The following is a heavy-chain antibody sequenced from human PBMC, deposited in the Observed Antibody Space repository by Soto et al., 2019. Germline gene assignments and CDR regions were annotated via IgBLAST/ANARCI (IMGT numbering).Heavy chain of an antibody. CDR2: IYPDDSDT. D-gene: IGHD3-10*01. Sequence: EESLKISCNGSGYSFSTYWLGWVRQMPWKGLEWIGIIYPDDSDTIYNPSFQGQVTISADKSITTAYLQWRSLKPSDSAIYYCARMPRGFGEPNWFDPWGHGTLVTVSS. CDR3: ARMPRGFGEPNWFDP. CDR1: GYSFSTYW. V-gene: IGHV5-51*01. J-gene: IGHJ5*02.